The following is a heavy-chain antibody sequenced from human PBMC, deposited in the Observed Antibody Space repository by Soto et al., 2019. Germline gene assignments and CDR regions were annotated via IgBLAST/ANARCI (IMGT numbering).Heavy chain of an antibody. Sequence: GGSLRLSCAASGFTFSSYALSWVRQAPGKGLEWVSAISGGGGTIYYADSVKGRFSISRDNSKNTLYLQMNSLRAEDTAVYYCAKVGALRWLQLPFDYWGQGTLVTVSS. CDR3: AKVGALRWLQLPFDY. CDR2: ISGGGGTI. CDR1: GFTFSSYA. V-gene: IGHV3-23*01. J-gene: IGHJ4*02. D-gene: IGHD5-12*01.